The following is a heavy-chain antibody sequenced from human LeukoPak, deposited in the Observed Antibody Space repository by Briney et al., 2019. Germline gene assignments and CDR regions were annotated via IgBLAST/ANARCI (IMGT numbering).Heavy chain of an antibody. CDR1: GSSISSGGYY. V-gene: IGHV4-31*03. Sequence: PSETLSLTCTVSGSSISSGGYYWSWIRQHPGKGLEWIGYIYYSGSTYYNPSLKSRVTISVDTSKNQFSLKLNSVTAADTALYYCVGDVDYWGQGTLVTVSS. J-gene: IGHJ4*02. CDR2: IYYSGST. CDR3: VGDVDY.